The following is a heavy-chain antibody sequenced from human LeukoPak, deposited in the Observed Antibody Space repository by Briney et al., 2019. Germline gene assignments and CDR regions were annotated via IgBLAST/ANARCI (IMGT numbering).Heavy chain of an antibody. Sequence: GGSLRLSCAASGFTFSSYGMHWVRQAPGKGLEWVAVISYDGSTKYYTDSVKGRFTISRDNSKDTLYLQMNSLRTEDTALYYCVTLINYWGQGTLVTVSS. CDR1: GFTFSSYG. D-gene: IGHD3-16*01. J-gene: IGHJ4*02. CDR2: ISYDGSTK. V-gene: IGHV3-30*19. CDR3: VTLINY.